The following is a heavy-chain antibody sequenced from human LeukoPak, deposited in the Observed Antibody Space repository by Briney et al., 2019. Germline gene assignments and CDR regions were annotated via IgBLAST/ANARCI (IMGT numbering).Heavy chain of an antibody. CDR2: ISYDGSNK. J-gene: IGHJ4*02. V-gene: IGHV3-30*04. CDR1: GFTFSNYA. Sequence: PGRLLRLSCAASGFTFSNYAMHWVRQAPGKGLEWVAVISYDGSNKYYTDSVKGRFTISGDSSKNKLFLQISSLRPEDTAVYYCARGRCSSTSCLIDSWGQGTLVTVSS. D-gene: IGHD2-2*01. CDR3: ARGRCSSTSCLIDS.